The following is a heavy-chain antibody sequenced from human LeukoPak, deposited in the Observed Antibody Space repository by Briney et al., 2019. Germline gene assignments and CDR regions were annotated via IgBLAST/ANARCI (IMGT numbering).Heavy chain of an antibody. CDR1: VGSISDYY. V-gene: IGHV4-4*07. Sequence: SETLSLTCTVSVGSISDYYWTWIRQPAGKGLEWIGRIYSSGSTDHNTSLKSRVTMPVDTSKNQFSLNLTSVTAADSAVYYCARGRGRLLLIDYWGQGTLVTVSS. CDR3: ARGRGRLLLIDY. J-gene: IGHJ4*02. D-gene: IGHD2-15*01. CDR2: IYSSGST.